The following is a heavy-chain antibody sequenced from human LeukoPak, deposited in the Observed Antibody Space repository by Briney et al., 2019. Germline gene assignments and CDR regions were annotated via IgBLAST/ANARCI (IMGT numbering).Heavy chain of an antibody. J-gene: IGHJ4*02. CDR2: IKQDGSEK. Sequence: GGSLRLSCAASGFTFSSYWMSWVRQAPGKGLEWVANIKQDGSEKYYVDSVKGRFTISRDNAKNSLYLQMYSLRAEDTAVYYCARGGPVIAAAGTVDYWGQGTLVTVSS. D-gene: IGHD6-13*01. CDR1: GFTFSSYW. V-gene: IGHV3-7*01. CDR3: ARGGPVIAAAGTVDY.